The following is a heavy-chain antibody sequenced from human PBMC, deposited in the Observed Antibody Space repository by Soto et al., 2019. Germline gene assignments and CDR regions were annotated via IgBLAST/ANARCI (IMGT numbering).Heavy chain of an antibody. J-gene: IGHJ4*02. Sequence: QVQLVESGGGVVQPGGSLRLSCTGSGFTFSSYTMHWARQAPGKGLEWVALISFDSSNKYYADSVKGRFSISRDNSKNTLFLQMDSLRPDDTAVYYCARDRLRLGELSLIGYFDYWGQGTLVTVSS. D-gene: IGHD3-16*02. CDR1: GFTFSSYT. CDR2: ISFDSSNK. CDR3: ARDRLRLGELSLIGYFDY. V-gene: IGHV3-30*01.